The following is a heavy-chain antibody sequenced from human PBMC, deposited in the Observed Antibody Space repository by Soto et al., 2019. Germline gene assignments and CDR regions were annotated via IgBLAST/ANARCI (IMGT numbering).Heavy chain of an antibody. Sequence: GGSLRLSCAASGFTVSSKYMNWVRQAPGKGLEWVSIIWSAGLTYYADSVRGRFTISRDISKNILFLQMNNLRAEDSAIYYCAREPPPDLWGQGTLVTV. CDR2: IWSAGLT. V-gene: IGHV3-53*01. J-gene: IGHJ5*02. CDR1: GFTVSSKY. CDR3: AREPPPDL.